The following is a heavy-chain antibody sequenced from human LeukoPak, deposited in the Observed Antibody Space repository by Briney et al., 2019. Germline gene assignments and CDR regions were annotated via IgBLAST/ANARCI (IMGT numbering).Heavy chain of an antibody. CDR1: GGSFSGYY. CDR3: ARDHGDGYNFDC. CDR2: INHSGST. Sequence: SSETLSLTCAVYGGSFSGYYWSWIRQPPGKGLEWIGEINHSGSTNYNPSLKSRVTISLDTSKNQFSLKLSSVTAADTAVYYCARDHGDGYNFDCWGQGTLVTVSS. J-gene: IGHJ4*02. V-gene: IGHV4-34*01. D-gene: IGHD5-24*01.